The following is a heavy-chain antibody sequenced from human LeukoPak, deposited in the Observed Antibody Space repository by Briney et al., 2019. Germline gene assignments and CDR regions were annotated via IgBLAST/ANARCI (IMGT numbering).Heavy chain of an antibody. J-gene: IGHJ5*02. Sequence: SETLSLTCTVSGGSISRYYWSWIRQPPGKGLEWIGCIYDRGPAYYNPSLKSRFTISVDRPKNQFFLNVTSLTAADTAVYYCARSRQASGLLSSWGQGTPVVVSS. V-gene: IGHV4-59*12. CDR3: ARSRQASGLLSS. CDR1: GGSISRYY. CDR2: IYDRGPA. D-gene: IGHD3-10*01.